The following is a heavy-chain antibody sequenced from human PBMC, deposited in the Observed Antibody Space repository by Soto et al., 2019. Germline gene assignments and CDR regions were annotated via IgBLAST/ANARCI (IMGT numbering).Heavy chain of an antibody. CDR1: GGSFSGYY. Sequence: SLTCAVYGGSFSGYYWSWIRQPPGKGLEWIGEINHSGSTNYNPSLKSRVTISVDTSKSQFSLKLSSVTAADTAIYYCARGVSNYDFWSGYSHYYYYMDVWGKGTTVTVSS. D-gene: IGHD3-3*01. CDR2: INHSGST. V-gene: IGHV4-34*01. J-gene: IGHJ6*03. CDR3: ARGVSNYDFWSGYSHYYYYMDV.